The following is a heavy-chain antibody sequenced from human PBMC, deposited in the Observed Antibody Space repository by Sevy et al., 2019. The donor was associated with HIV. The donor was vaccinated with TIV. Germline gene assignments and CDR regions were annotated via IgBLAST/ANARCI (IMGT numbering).Heavy chain of an antibody. D-gene: IGHD6-19*01. V-gene: IGHV4-4*02. J-gene: IGHJ4*02. CDR2: IYHSGST. Sequence: SESLSLTCAVSGGSISSSNWWSWVRQPPGKGLEWIGEIYHSGSTNYNPSLKSRVTISVDKSNNQFSLKLSSVTAADTAVYYCATALAGLFDYWGQGTLVTVSS. CDR1: GGSISSSNW. CDR3: ATALAGLFDY.